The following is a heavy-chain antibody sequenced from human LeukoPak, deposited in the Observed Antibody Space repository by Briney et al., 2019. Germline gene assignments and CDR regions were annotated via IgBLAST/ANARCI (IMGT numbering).Heavy chain of an antibody. D-gene: IGHD4-11*01. CDR1: GFTFSNYA. Sequence: PGGSLRLSCAASGFTFSNYAMSWVRQAPGKGLEWVSVIYSGGSTYYADSVKGRFTISRDNSKNTLYLQMNSLRAEDTAVYYCARSRDYSNYYFDYWGQGTLVTVSS. CDR2: IYSGGST. CDR3: ARSRDYSNYYFDY. V-gene: IGHV3-53*01. J-gene: IGHJ4*02.